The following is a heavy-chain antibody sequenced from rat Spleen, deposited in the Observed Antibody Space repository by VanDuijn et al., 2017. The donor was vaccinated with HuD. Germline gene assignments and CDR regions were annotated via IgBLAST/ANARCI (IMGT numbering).Heavy chain of an antibody. CDR2: IWGDGST. J-gene: IGHJ1*01. V-gene: IGHV2-32*01. CDR3: ARGRPGYFDF. Sequence: QVQLKESGPGLVKPSETLSLTCTVSGFSLTSYHVSWVRQPPGKGLEWMGVIWGDGSTAYNSALKSRLSISRDTSKSQVFLKMNSLQTEDTAAYYCARGRPGYFDFWGPGTMVTVSS. CDR1: GFSLTSYH. D-gene: IGHD1-4*01.